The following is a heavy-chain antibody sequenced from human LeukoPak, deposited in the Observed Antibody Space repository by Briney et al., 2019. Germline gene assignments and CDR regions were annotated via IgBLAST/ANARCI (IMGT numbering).Heavy chain of an antibody. Sequence: ASVKVSCKASGYTFPDAYVHWVRQAPGQGLEWMGWINPDSGGTNYAQKLQGRVTMTTDTSTSTAYMELRSLRSDDTAVYYCARVGGYEDAFDIWGQGTMVTVSS. V-gene: IGHV1-2*02. J-gene: IGHJ3*02. CDR2: INPDSGGT. CDR3: ARVGGYEDAFDI. CDR1: GYTFPDAY. D-gene: IGHD5-12*01.